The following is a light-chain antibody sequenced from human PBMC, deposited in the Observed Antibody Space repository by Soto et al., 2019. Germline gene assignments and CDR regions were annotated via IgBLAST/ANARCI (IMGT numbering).Light chain of an antibody. CDR3: QQYNNWPYT. V-gene: IGKV3-15*01. CDR1: QSVSSN. J-gene: IGKJ2*01. CDR2: GAS. Sequence: EIVMTQSPATLSVSPGERATLSCRASQSVSSNFAWYQQKPGQAPRLLIYGASTRATGIPARFSGSGSGTEFTLTISSLQSADFAVYYCQQYNNWPYTFGQGTKLEIK.